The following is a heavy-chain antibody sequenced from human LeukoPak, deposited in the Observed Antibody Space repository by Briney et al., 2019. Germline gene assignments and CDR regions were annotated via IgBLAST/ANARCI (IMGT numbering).Heavy chain of an antibody. CDR2: ISGSGGST. V-gene: IGHV3-23*01. J-gene: IGHJ4*02. Sequence: GWSLRLSCAASGFTVSSNYMSWVRQAPGKGLEWVSAISGSGGSTYYADSVKGRFTISRDNSKNTLYLQMNSLRAEDTAVYYCATPDYLETMAGTNYFDYWGQGTLVTVSS. CDR1: GFTVSSNY. D-gene: IGHD6-19*01. CDR3: ATPDYLETMAGTNYFDY.